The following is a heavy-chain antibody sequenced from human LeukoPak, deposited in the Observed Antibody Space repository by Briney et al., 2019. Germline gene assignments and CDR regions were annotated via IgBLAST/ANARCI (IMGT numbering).Heavy chain of an antibody. V-gene: IGHV3-48*03. J-gene: IGHJ4*02. CDR1: GFTFSTYE. CDR2: ISSSGSTI. Sequence: TGGSLRLSCAASGFTFSTYEMNWVRQAPGKGLEWVSYISSSGSTIYYADSVKGRFTISRDNAKNSMSLQMNSLSAEDTAVYYCANSIDYWGQGALVTVSA. CDR3: ANSIDY.